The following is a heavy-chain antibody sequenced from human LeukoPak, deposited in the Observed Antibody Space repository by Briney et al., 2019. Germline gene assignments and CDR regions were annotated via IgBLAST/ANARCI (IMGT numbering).Heavy chain of an antibody. Sequence: PGGSLRLSCAASGFTFSSCWMHWVRQAPGKGLVWVSRIYSDGSSTTYADSVKGRFTISRDNAKNPLYLQMNSLRAEDTAVYYCARVDLVVAATYHAFDIWGQGTMVTVSS. CDR1: GFTFSSCW. CDR2: IYSDGSST. D-gene: IGHD2-15*01. CDR3: ARVDLVVAATYHAFDI. V-gene: IGHV3-74*01. J-gene: IGHJ3*02.